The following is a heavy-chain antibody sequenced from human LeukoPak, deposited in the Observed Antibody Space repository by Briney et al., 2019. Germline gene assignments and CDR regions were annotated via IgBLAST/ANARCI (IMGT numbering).Heavy chain of an antibody. CDR1: GFTFNTYS. Sequence: GGSLRLSCAASGFTFNTYSMNWVRQAPGKGLEWVSFIFSSSTYIYYTDSVKGRFTISRDNARNSLYLQMDNLRAEDTAVYYCARLILRGSSWQHNWFDPWGQGTLVTVSS. V-gene: IGHV3-21*01. CDR2: IFSSSTYI. D-gene: IGHD6-13*01. J-gene: IGHJ5*02. CDR3: ARLILRGSSWQHNWFDP.